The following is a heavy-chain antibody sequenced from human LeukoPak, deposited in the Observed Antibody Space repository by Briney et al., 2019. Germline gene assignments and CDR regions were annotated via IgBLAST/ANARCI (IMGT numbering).Heavy chain of an antibody. CDR3: AKALVVGAEGY. D-gene: IGHD1-26*01. Sequence: GGSLRLSCVASGFTFRIQAMSWVRQAPGKGLEWVSAISGSGGSTYYADSVKGRFTISRDNSKNTLYLQMNSLRAEDTAVYYCAKALVVGAEGYWGQGTLVTVSS. CDR1: GFTFRIQA. J-gene: IGHJ4*02. CDR2: ISGSGGST. V-gene: IGHV3-23*01.